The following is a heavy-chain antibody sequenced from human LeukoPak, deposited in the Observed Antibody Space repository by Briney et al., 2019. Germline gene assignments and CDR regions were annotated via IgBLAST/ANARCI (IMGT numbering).Heavy chain of an antibody. CDR2: INHSGST. V-gene: IGHV4-34*01. CDR1: GGSFSGYY. J-gene: IGHJ4*02. Sequence: TPSETLSLTCAVYGGSFSGYYWSWIRQPPGKGLEWIGEINHSGSTNYNPSLKSRVTISLDTSRNQLSLKLSSVTAADTAVYYCATQLGAFDYWGQGTLVTVSS. CDR3: ATQLGAFDY. D-gene: IGHD5-18*01.